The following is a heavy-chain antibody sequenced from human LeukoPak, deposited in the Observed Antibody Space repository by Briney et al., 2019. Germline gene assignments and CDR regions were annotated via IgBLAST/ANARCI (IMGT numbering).Heavy chain of an antibody. D-gene: IGHD2-15*01. J-gene: IGHJ4*02. Sequence: ASVKVSCKASGGTFSSYAISWVRQAPGQGLEWMGWINPDSGGTNYAQKFQGRVTMTRDTSISTAYMELSRLRSDDTAVYYCARCSGSSCYANYFDYWGQGTLVTVSS. CDR1: GGTFSSYA. CDR2: INPDSGGT. V-gene: IGHV1-2*02. CDR3: ARCSGSSCYANYFDY.